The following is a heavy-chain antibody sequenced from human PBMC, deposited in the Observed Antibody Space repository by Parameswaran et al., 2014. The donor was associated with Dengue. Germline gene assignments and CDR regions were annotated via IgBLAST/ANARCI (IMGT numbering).Heavy chain of an antibody. V-gene: IGHV3-30*18. Sequence: GSRLKISCAASGFTFSSYGMHWVRQAPGKGLEWVAVISYDGSNKYYADSVKGRFTISRDNSKNTLYLQMNSLRAEDTAVYYCAKVTRRYYGGNFGDAFDIWGQGTMVTVSS. CDR1: GFTFSSYG. J-gene: IGHJ3*02. CDR2: ISYDGSNK. D-gene: IGHD4-23*01. CDR3: AKVTRRYYGGNFGDAFDI.